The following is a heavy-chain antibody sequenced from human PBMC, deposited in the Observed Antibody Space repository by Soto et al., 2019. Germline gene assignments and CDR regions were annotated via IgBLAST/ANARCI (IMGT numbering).Heavy chain of an antibody. Sequence: PGGSLRLSCAASGFTFSSYGMHWVRQAPGKGLEWVALISYDGSNKYYAESVKGRFTISRDNSKNTLYLQMNSLRAEDTAVYYCAKGQYSSGWEVDSWGQGTLVTVSS. D-gene: IGHD6-19*01. V-gene: IGHV3-30*18. CDR3: AKGQYSSGWEVDS. CDR1: GFTFSSYG. CDR2: ISYDGSNK. J-gene: IGHJ4*02.